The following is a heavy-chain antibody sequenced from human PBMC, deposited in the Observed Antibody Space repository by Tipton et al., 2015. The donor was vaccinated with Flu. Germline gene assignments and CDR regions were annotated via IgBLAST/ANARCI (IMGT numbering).Heavy chain of an antibody. CDR1: GFTFGDFP. CDR3: VKEMRPGSSLDYFYCSGVTV. V-gene: IGHV3-9*01. J-gene: IGHJ6*02. Sequence: SLRLSCTASGFTFGDFPMHWVRQAPGRGLEWVSSVNGNSVAMDYADSVKGRFTIARDNSRNSLYLHMKNLRSEDTGLYYCVKEMRPGSSLDYFYCSGVTVWGRGSAITVSS. D-gene: IGHD3-16*01. CDR2: VNGNSVAM.